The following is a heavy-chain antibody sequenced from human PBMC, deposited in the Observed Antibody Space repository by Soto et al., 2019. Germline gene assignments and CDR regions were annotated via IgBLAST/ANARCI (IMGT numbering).Heavy chain of an antibody. V-gene: IGHV1-69*02. CDR1: GGTFSSYT. Sequence: QVQLVQSGAEVKKPGSSVKVSCKASGGTFSSYTISWVRQAPGQGLEWMGRIIPILGIANYAQKFQGRVTIXAXKXXSTAYMERSSLRSEDTAVYYWASLMSSGYYYGMDVWGQGTTVTVSS. J-gene: IGHJ6*02. CDR3: ASLMSSGYYYGMDV. D-gene: IGHD3-10*01. CDR2: IIPILGIA.